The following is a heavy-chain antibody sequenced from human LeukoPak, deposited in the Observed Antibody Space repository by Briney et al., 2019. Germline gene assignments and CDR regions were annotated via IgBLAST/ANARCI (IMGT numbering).Heavy chain of an antibody. CDR3: ARDSSPQGFFFFDC. CDR1: GFTSSTYN. V-gene: IGHV3-21*01. D-gene: IGHD3-10*01. Sequence: GGSLRLSCAASGFTSSTYNMNWVRHSPGGGLEWVACISGSSSYIYCGDSVKGRFPLSRDNAKNSLFLQMNSLRAEDTALYYCARDSSPQGFFFFDCWGQGTLVTVSS. CDR2: ISGSSSYI. J-gene: IGHJ4*02.